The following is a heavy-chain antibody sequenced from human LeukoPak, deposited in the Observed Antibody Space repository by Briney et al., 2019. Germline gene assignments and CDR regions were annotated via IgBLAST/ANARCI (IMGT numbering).Heavy chain of an antibody. CDR1: GFTFSSYA. CDR3: AREGRDILNGYPDAFDI. Sequence: AGGSLRLSCAASGFTFSSYAMHWVRQAPGKGLEWVAVISYDGSNKYYADSVKGRFTISRDNSKNTLYLQMNSLRAEDTAVYYCAREGRDILNGYPDAFDIWGQGTMVTVSS. J-gene: IGHJ3*02. D-gene: IGHD3-9*01. V-gene: IGHV3-30-3*01. CDR2: ISYDGSNK.